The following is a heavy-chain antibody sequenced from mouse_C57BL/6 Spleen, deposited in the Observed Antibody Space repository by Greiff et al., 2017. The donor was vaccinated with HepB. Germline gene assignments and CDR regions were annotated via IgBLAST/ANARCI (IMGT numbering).Heavy chain of an antibody. D-gene: IGHD2-5*01. V-gene: IGHV1-64*01. CDR1: GYTFTSYW. Sequence: QVQLKQPGAELVKPGASVKLSCKASGYTFTSYWMHWVKQRPGQGLEWIGMIHPNSGSTNYNEKFKSKATLTVDKSSSTASMQLSSLTSEDSAVYYCASYSNYGRGYYFDYWGQGTTLTVSS. J-gene: IGHJ2*01. CDR2: IHPNSGST. CDR3: ASYSNYGRGYYFDY.